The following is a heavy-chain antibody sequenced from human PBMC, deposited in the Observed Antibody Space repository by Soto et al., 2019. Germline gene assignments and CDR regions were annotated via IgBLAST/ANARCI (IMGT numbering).Heavy chain of an antibody. Sequence: PSETLSLTCTVSGGSISSYYWSWIRKPPGKGLEWIGYIYYSGSTNYNPSLKSRVTISVDTSKNQFSLKLSSVTAADTAVYYCARDIAVAGRPFYFDYWGQGTLVTVSS. V-gene: IGHV4-59*01. D-gene: IGHD6-19*01. CDR1: GGSISSYY. J-gene: IGHJ4*02. CDR3: ARDIAVAGRPFYFDY. CDR2: IYYSGST.